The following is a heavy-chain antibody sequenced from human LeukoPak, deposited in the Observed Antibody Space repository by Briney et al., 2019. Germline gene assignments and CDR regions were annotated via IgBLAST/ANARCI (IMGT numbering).Heavy chain of an antibody. D-gene: IGHD6-13*01. CDR1: GGSISSSSYY. J-gene: IGHJ3*02. CDR3: ARELGGVYSSSWDDAFDI. Sequence: PSETLSLTCTVSGGSISSSSYYWGWIRQHPGKGLEWIGYIYYSGSTYYNPSPKSRVTISVDTSKNQFSLKLSSVTAADTAVYYCARELGGVYSSSWDDAFDIWGQGTMVTVSS. V-gene: IGHV4-31*03. CDR2: IYYSGST.